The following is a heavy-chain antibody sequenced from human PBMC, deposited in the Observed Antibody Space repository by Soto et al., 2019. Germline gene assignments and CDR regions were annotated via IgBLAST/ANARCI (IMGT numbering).Heavy chain of an antibody. J-gene: IGHJ5*01. CDR2: IDAGNDDT. D-gene: IGHD6-19*01. CDR1: GYTLTNYA. CDR3: ARGSSGWSFVDS. Sequence: QVQLVQSGAEVKKPGASVKVSCKASGYTLTNYAMYWVRQAPGQRLEWMGWIDAGNDDTKYPQKFQGRVTITRDTSASTAYMELSSLISEDTAVYYCARGSSGWSFVDSWGQGTLVTVSS. V-gene: IGHV1-3*01.